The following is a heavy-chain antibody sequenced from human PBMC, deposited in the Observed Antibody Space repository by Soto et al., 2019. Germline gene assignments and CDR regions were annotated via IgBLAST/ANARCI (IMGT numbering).Heavy chain of an antibody. J-gene: IGHJ3*02. V-gene: IGHV1-18*01. CDR1: GYTFTSYG. D-gene: IGHD1-26*01. CDR3: ARVTSWELRGGGAFDI. CDR2: ISAYNGNT. Sequence: ASVKVSCKASGYTFTSYGISWVRQAPGQGLEWMGWISAYNGNTNYAQKLQGRVTMTTDTSTSTAYMELRSLRSDDTAVYYCARVTSWELRGGGAFDIWGQGTMVTVSS.